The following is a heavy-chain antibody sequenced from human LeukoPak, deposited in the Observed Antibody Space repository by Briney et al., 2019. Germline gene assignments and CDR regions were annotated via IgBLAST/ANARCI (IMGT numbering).Heavy chain of an antibody. CDR1: GFTFSSYA. D-gene: IGHD6-19*01. J-gene: IGHJ2*01. CDR2: ISGSGGST. V-gene: IGHV3-23*01. CDR3: AKGGSSIAVAGPNWYFDL. Sequence: PGGSLRLSCAASGFTFSSYAMSWVRQAPWKGLEWVSAISGSGGSTYYADSVKGRFTISRDNSKNTLYLQMNSLRAEDTAVYYCAKGGSSIAVAGPNWYFDLWGRGTLVTVSS.